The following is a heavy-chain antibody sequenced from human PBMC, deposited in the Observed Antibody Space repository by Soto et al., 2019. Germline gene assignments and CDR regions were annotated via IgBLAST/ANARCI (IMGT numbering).Heavy chain of an antibody. CDR1: GGSISSSSYY. J-gene: IGHJ6*02. CDR3: ARSRRVLRFLEWSLNYYYYYGMDV. CDR2: IYYSGST. V-gene: IGHV4-39*01. Sequence: SETLSLTCTVSGGSISSSSYYWGWIRQPPGKGLEWIGSIYYSGSTYYNPSLKSRVTISVDTSKNQFSLKLSSVTAADTAVYYCARSRRVLRFLEWSLNYYYYYGMDVWGQGTTVPVSS. D-gene: IGHD3-3*01.